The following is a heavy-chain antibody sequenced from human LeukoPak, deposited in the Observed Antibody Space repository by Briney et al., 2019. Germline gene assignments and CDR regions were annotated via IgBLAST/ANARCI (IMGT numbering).Heavy chain of an antibody. J-gene: IGHJ3*02. CDR3: ARVEAPPEQQLVHEVASDI. Sequence: ASVKVSCKASGYTFTSYAMNWVRQAPGQGLEWMGWINTNTGNPTYAQGFVFSLDTSVSTAYLQISSLKAEDTAVYYCARVEAPPEQQLVHEVASDIWGQGTMVTVSS. CDR2: INTNTGNP. V-gene: IGHV7-4-1*02. D-gene: IGHD6-13*01. CDR1: GYTFTSYA.